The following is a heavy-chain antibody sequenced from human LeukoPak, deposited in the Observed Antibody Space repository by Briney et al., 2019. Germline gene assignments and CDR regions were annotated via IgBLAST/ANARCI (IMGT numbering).Heavy chain of an antibody. CDR3: ARDPRGGILEVY. D-gene: IGHD3-16*01. V-gene: IGHV3-7*01. Sequence: GGSLRLSCAASGFTFSNAWMSWVRQAPGKGLEWVANIKQDGSEKYYVDSVKGRFTISRDNAKNSLYLQMNSLRAEDTAVYYCARDPRGGILEVYWGQGTLVTVSS. CDR1: GFTFSNAW. CDR2: IKQDGSEK. J-gene: IGHJ4*02.